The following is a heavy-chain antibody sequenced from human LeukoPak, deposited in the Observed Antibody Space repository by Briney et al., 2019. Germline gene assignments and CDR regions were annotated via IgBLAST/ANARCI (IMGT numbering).Heavy chain of an antibody. CDR3: TTDSSSWYWDFDY. CDR2: IKSKTDGGTT. J-gene: IGHJ4*02. V-gene: IGHV3-15*01. CDR1: GFIFSSYW. D-gene: IGHD6-13*01. Sequence: GGSLRLYCAASGFIFSSYWMSWVRQAPGKGLEWVGRIKSKTDGGTTDYAAPVKGRFTISRDDSKNTLYLQMNSLKTEDTAVYYCTTDSSSWYWDFDYWGQGTLVTVSS.